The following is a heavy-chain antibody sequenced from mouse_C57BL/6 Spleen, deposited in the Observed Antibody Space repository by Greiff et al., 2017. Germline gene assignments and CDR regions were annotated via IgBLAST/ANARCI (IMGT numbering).Heavy chain of an antibody. J-gene: IGHJ2*01. CDR1: GYAFSSSW. D-gene: IGHD1-1*01. V-gene: IGHV1-82*01. Sequence: VQRVESGPELVKPGASVKISCKASGYAFSSSWMTWVKQRPGKGLEWIGRIYPGDGDTNYNGKLKGKATLTADKSSSTAYMQLSSLTSEDSAVYFCARSDPRVGAGDYFDYWGQGTTLTVSS. CDR3: ARSDPRVGAGDYFDY. CDR2: IYPGDGDT.